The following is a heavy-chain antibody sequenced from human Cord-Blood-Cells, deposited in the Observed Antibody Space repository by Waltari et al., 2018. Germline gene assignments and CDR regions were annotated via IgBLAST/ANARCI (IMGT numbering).Heavy chain of an antibody. Sequence: QVQLQQWGAGLLKPSETLSLTCAVYGGSFSGYYWSWIRQPPGKGLEWIGEINHSGRTNYYPSLKSRVTISVDTSKNQFSLKLSSVTAADTAVYYCARGRRYYYYYGMDVWGQGTTVTVS. V-gene: IGHV4-34*01. CDR3: ARGRRYYYYYGMDV. CDR1: GGSFSGYY. CDR2: INHSGRT. J-gene: IGHJ6*02.